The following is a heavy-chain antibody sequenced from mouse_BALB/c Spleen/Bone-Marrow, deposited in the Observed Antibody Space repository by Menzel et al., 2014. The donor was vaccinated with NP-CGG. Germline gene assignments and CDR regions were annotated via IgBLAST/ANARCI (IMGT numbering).Heavy chain of an antibody. V-gene: IGHV1-18*01. Sequence: VQLKESGPELVKPGASMKISCKASGYSFTGYTMNWVKQSHGKNLEWIGLINPYNGGTSYNQKFKGKATLTVDKSSSTAYMELLGLTSEDSAVYYCARWDYYGYAMDYWGQGTSVTVAS. CDR1: GYSFTGYT. CDR2: INPYNGGT. J-gene: IGHJ4*01. CDR3: ARWDYYGYAMDY. D-gene: IGHD1-1*01.